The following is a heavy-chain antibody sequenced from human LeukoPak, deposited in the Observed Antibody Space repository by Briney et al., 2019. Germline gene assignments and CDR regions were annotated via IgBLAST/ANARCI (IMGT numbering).Heavy chain of an antibody. Sequence: GSLRLSCATSGFTFTAASMSWVRQAPGKGLEWIGRIRSKVANETTEYAAPVKGRFSISRDDSKGTLYLEMNSLKVDDTGVYYCTTGNPWGQGTLVTV. CDR3: TTGNP. CDR2: IRSKVANETT. V-gene: IGHV3-15*05. CDR1: GFTFTAAS. J-gene: IGHJ1*01.